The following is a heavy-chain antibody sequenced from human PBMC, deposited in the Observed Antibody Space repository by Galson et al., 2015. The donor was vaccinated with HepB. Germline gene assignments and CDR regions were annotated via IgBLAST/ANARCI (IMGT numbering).Heavy chain of an antibody. Sequence: TLSLTCTVSGAAMDGGGFYWSWIRQHPRKGLEWIGYVYYTGTTSYNPSFRGRVTISRHTSMKQFSLTLTSLTVSDTAVYYCVQGPTYYYDSGSWFDPWGQGILVTVSS. CDR2: VYYTGTT. CDR1: GAAMDGGGFY. V-gene: IGHV4-31*03. J-gene: IGHJ5*02. CDR3: VQGPTYYYDSGSWFDP. D-gene: IGHD3-10*01.